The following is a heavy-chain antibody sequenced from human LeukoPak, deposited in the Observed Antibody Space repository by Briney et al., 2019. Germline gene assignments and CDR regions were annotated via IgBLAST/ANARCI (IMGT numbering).Heavy chain of an antibody. V-gene: IGHV1-24*01. D-gene: IGHD4-17*01. Sequence: ASVKVSCKVSGYTLTELSMHWVRQAPGKGLEWMGGFDPEDGETIYAQKFQGRVTMTEDTSTDTAYMELSSLRSEDTAVCYCATARVEYGDYTRLDYWGQGTLVTVSS. J-gene: IGHJ4*02. CDR2: FDPEDGET. CDR1: GYTLTELS. CDR3: ATARVEYGDYTRLDY.